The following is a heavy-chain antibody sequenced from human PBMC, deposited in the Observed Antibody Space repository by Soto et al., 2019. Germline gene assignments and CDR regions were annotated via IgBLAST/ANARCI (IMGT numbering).Heavy chain of an antibody. J-gene: IGHJ5*02. V-gene: IGHV1-18*01. D-gene: IGHD2-15*01. Sequence: VASVKVSCKASGYTFTSYGISWVRQAPGQGLEWMGWISAYNGNTNYAQKLQGRVTMTTDTSTSTAYMELRSLRSDDTAVYYCARAPFCSGGSCYRFNWFDPWGQGTLVTVSS. CDR2: ISAYNGNT. CDR1: GYTFTSYG. CDR3: ARAPFCSGGSCYRFNWFDP.